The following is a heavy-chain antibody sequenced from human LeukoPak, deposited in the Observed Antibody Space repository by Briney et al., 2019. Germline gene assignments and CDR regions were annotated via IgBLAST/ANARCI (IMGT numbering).Heavy chain of an antibody. CDR1: GYTFTSYG. D-gene: IGHD2-15*01. V-gene: IGHV1-24*01. CDR2: FDPEDGET. J-gene: IGHJ1*01. CDR3: ATPTGYCSGGSCYPPLYFQH. Sequence: ASVKVSCKASGYTFTSYGISWVRQAPGQGLEWMGGFDPEDGETIYAQKFQGRVTMTEDTSTDTAYMELSSLRSEDTAVYYCATPTGYCSGGSCYPPLYFQHWGQGTLVTVSS.